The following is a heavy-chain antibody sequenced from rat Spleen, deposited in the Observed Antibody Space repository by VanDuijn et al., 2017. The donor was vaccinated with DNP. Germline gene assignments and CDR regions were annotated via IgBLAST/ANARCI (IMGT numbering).Heavy chain of an antibody. CDR3: VRWNSGHFDY. CDR1: GFTFSAYY. J-gene: IGHJ2*01. CDR2: IGSPAYAP. Sequence: EVQLVESGGGLVQPGRSLKLSCAASGFTFSAYYMAWVRQAPAKGLEWVAYIGSPAYAPYYTDSVEGRFAISRDNAKSTLYLQMNSLRSEDMATYYCVRWNSGHFDYWGQGGMVTVSS. D-gene: IGHD4-3*01. V-gene: IGHV5-22*01.